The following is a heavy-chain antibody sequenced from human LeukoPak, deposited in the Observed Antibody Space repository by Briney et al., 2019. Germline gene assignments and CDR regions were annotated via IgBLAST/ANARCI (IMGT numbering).Heavy chain of an antibody. CDR1: GGTFSSYA. CDR2: IIPIFGTA. J-gene: IGHJ5*02. V-gene: IGHV1-69*13. D-gene: IGHD3-10*01. Sequence: ASVKVSCKASGGTFSSYAISWVRQAPGQGLEWMGGIIPIFGTANYAQKFQGRVTITADESTSTAYMELSSLRSEDTAVYYCAAHPKVGGFGVPGVWFDPWGQGTLVTVSS. CDR3: AAHPKVGGFGVPGVWFDP.